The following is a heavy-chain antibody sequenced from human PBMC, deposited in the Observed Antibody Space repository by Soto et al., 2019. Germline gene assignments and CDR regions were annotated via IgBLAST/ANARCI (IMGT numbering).Heavy chain of an antibody. D-gene: IGHD3-22*01. V-gene: IGHV3-21*01. CDR2: ISSSSSYI. CDR3: ARWANYYDSSGYYYFDY. Sequence: GGSLRLSCAASGFTFSSYSMNWVRQAPGKGLEWVSSISSSSSYIYYADSVKGRFTISRDNAKNSLYLQMNSLRAEDTAVYYCARWANYYDSSGYYYFDYWGQGTLVTVSS. CDR1: GFTFSSYS. J-gene: IGHJ4*02.